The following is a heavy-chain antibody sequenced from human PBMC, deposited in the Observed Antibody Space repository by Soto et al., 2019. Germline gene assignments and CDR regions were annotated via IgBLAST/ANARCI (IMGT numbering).Heavy chain of an antibody. CDR3: TTVFRPYSYGYEFEGGFDY. V-gene: IGHV3-15*07. CDR2: IKSKTDGGTT. D-gene: IGHD5-18*01. J-gene: IGHJ4*02. Sequence: GGSLRLSCAASGFTFSNAWMNWVRQAPGKGLEWVGRIKSKTDGGTTDYAAPVKGRFTISRDDSKNTMYLQMNSLKTEDTAVYYCTTVFRPYSYGYEFEGGFDYWGQGTLVTVSS. CDR1: GFTFSNAW.